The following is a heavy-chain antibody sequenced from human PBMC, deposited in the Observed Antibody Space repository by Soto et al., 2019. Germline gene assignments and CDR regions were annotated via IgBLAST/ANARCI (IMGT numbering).Heavy chain of an antibody. CDR3: ARDDMVRLGGMDV. CDR2: IIPIFGTA. V-gene: IGHV1-69*01. D-gene: IGHD3-10*01. J-gene: IGHJ6*02. CDR1: GGTFSRHA. Sequence: QVQLVQSGAEVRKPGSSVKVSCKASGGTFSRHAISWVRQAPGQGLEWMGGIIPIFGTANHAQKFQGRVTIIADESTSTVYMELRSLRSDDTAVYYCARDDMVRLGGMDVWGQGTTVTVS.